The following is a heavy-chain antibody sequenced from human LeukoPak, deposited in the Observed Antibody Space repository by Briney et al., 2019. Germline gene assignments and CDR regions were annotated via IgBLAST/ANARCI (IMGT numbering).Heavy chain of an antibody. CDR1: GGSISSYY. CDR2: IYYSGST. CDR3: ARVVYYYGSGSYNDY. V-gene: IGHV4-59*08. J-gene: IGHJ4*02. Sequence: SETLSLTCTVSGGSISSYYWSWIRQPPGKGLEWIGYIYYSGSTNYNPSLKSRVTISVDTSKNQFSLKLSSVTAADTAVYYCARVVYYYGSGSYNDYWGQGTLVTVSS. D-gene: IGHD3-10*01.